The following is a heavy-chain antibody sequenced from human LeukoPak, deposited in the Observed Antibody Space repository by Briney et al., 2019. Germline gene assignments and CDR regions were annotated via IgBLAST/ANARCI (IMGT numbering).Heavy chain of an antibody. V-gene: IGHV1-69*05. CDR1: GGTFSSYA. D-gene: IGHD3-22*01. Sequence: ASVKVSCKASGGTFSSYAISWVRQAPGQGPEWMGRIIPIFGTANYAQKFQGRVTITTDESTSTAYMELSSLRSEDTAVYYCAHGYYDSSGYSTWGQGTLVTVSS. J-gene: IGHJ4*02. CDR3: AHGYYDSSGYST. CDR2: IIPIFGTA.